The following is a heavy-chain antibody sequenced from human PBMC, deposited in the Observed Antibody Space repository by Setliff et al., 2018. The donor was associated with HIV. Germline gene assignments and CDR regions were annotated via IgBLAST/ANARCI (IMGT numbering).Heavy chain of an antibody. Sequence: ASVKVSCKPSGYSFTNHYMHWVRQAPGQGLEWMGVINPTGGSTRNTQKFQGRVTITADTSTDTTYMKLSSLRSEDTAVYYCATGRIPGIPAVIVYWGQGTLVTVSS. D-gene: IGHD6-13*01. CDR1: GYSFTNHY. V-gene: IGHV1-46*01. CDR3: ATGRIPGIPAVIVY. J-gene: IGHJ4*02. CDR2: INPTGGST.